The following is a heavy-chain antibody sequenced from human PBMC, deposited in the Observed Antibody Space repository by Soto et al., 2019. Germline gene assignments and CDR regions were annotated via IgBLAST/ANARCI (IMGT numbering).Heavy chain of an antibody. J-gene: IGHJ4*02. CDR2: IYYSGST. V-gene: IGHV4-39*01. Sequence: SETLSLTCTVSGGSISSSSYYWGWIRQPPGKGLEWIGSIYYSGSTYYNPSLKSRVTISVDTSKNQFSLKLSSVTAADTAVYYCATLPDFWSGYLLSFPDYWGQGTLVTVSS. CDR3: ATLPDFWSGYLLSFPDY. CDR1: GGSISSSSYY. D-gene: IGHD3-3*01.